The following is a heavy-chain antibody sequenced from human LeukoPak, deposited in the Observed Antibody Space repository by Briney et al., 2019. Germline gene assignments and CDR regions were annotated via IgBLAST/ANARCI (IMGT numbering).Heavy chain of an antibody. CDR1: GYTFTSYG. D-gene: IGHD1-1*01. J-gene: IGHJ3*02. Sequence: ASVKVSCKASGYTFTSYGISWVRQAPGQGLEWMGWISAYNGNTNYAQKLQGRVTMTTDTSTSTAYMELRSLRSDDTAVYYCARDHGGTGVDAFDIWGQGTMVTVSS. CDR3: ARDHGGTGVDAFDI. CDR2: ISAYNGNT. V-gene: IGHV1-18*01.